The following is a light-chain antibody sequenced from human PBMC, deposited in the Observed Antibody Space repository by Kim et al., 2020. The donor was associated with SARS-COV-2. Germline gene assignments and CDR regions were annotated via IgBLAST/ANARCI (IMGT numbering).Light chain of an antibody. V-gene: IGLV1-51*01. CDR3: GTWDSSLSAAV. CDR2: DNN. J-gene: IGLJ7*01. CDR1: SANIGNNY. Sequence: QWVTISCSGSSANIGNNYVSLYQQLPGAAPKLLIFDNNQRPSGIPDRFSGSKSGTSATLGITGLQTGDEADYYCGTWDSSLSAAVFGGGTQLTVL.